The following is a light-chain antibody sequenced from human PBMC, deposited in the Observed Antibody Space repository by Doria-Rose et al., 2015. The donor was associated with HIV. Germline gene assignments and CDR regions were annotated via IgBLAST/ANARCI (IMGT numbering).Light chain of an antibody. CDR3: HQYGTSWT. J-gene: IGKJ1*01. CDR1: QRFSSTH. Sequence: EIVMTQSPGTLSLSPGERATLSCRASQRFSSTHLAWYQQKPGQAPSLLIYDGSTRATGIPDRFSASGSGTDFTLTINRLEPEDFALYYCHQYGTSWTFGQGTKVEI. V-gene: IGKV3-20*01. CDR2: DGS.